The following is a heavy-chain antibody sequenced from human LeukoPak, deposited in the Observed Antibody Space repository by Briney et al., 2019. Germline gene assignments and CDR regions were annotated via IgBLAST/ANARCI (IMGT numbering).Heavy chain of an antibody. J-gene: IGHJ4*02. CDR2: IYSGGST. Sequence: PSETLSLTCTVSGGSLSRSSYHWGWLRQPPGEGLEWLGTIYSGGSTFFNPSLKRRVPISIDTSKNQFFLKLKSVTAADTACFFCARQRGKRLYLDLVALVYWVQGTLVSDSS. D-gene: IGHD3-9*01. V-gene: IGHV4-39*01. CDR1: GGSLSRSSYH. CDR3: ARQRGKRLYLDLVALVY.